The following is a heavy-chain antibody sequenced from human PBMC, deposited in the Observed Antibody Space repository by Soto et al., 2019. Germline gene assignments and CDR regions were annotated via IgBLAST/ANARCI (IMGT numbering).Heavy chain of an antibody. D-gene: IGHD3-22*01. CDR1: VYTLTELS. V-gene: IGHV1-24*01. CDR2: FDPEDGET. Sequence: ASVKVSCKVSVYTLTELSMHWVRQAPGKGLEWMGGFDPEDGETIYAQKFQGRVTMTEDTSTDTAYMELSSLRSEDTAVYYCATGFRDYDSSGYEPRWGQGTLVTSPQ. CDR3: ATGFRDYDSSGYEPR. J-gene: IGHJ4*02.